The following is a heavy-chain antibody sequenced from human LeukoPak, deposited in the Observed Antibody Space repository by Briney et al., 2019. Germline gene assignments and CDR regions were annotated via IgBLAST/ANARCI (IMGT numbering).Heavy chain of an antibody. CDR2: ISWNSGSI. CDR3: AKDSGSSWQRFDY. D-gene: IGHD6-13*01. V-gene: IGHV3-9*01. Sequence: GGSLRLSCAASGFTFHEYAMHWVRQAPGKGLEWVSGISWNSGSIGYADSVKGRFTISRDNAKNSLYLQMNSLRTEDTALYYCAKDSGSSWQRFDYWGQGTLVTVSS. CDR1: GFTFHEYA. J-gene: IGHJ4*02.